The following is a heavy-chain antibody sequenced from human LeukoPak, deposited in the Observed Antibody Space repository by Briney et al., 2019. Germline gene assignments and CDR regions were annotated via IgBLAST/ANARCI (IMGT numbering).Heavy chain of an antibody. J-gene: IGHJ4*02. D-gene: IGHD6-6*01. Sequence: ASVKVSCKASGYTFTSYGISWVRQAPGQGLEWMGWISAYNGNTNYAQKFQGWVTMTRDTSISTAYMELSRLKSDDTAVYYCARSLPEYSSSPHADYWGQGTLVTVSS. V-gene: IGHV1-18*01. CDR1: GYTFTSYG. CDR3: ARSLPEYSSSPHADY. CDR2: ISAYNGNT.